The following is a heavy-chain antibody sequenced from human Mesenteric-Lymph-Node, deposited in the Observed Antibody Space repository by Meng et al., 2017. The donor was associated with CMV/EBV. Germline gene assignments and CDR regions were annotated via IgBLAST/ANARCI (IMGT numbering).Heavy chain of an antibody. Sequence: GESLKISCAASGFTFSSYAMHWVRQAPGKGLEWVAVVSHDGSKKFYADSVKGRFTISRDNAKNTVYLQMNSLRAEDTALYYCARDGTKGQCDSTSCYSGGWFDPWGQGTLVTVSS. CDR3: ARDGTKGQCDSTSCYSGGWFDP. D-gene: IGHD2-2*02. CDR2: VSHDGSKK. CDR1: GFTFSSYA. V-gene: IGHV3-30-3*01. J-gene: IGHJ5*02.